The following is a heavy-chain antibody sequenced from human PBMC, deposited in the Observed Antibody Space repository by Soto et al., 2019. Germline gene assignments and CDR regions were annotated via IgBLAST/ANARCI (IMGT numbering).Heavy chain of an antibody. CDR2: IDPSDSQT. CDR1: GYSFAGYW. J-gene: IGHJ4*02. D-gene: IGHD3-22*01. V-gene: IGHV5-10-1*01. Sequence: GESLKISCKGSGYSFAGYWITWVRQKPGKGLEWMGRIDPSDSQTYYSPSFRGHVTISATKSITTVFLQWSSLRASDTAMYYCARQIYDSDTGPNFQYYFDSSGQGSPVTVS. CDR3: ARQIYDSDTGPNFQYYFDS.